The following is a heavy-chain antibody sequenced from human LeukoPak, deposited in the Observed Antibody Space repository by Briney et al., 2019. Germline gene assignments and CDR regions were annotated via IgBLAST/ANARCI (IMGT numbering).Heavy chain of an antibody. D-gene: IGHD3-3*01. CDR1: GGSISSYY. CDR3: ARGTPYYDFWSGLAADY. Sequence: SETLSLTCTVSGGSISSYYWSWLRQPPGKGLEWIGYIYYSGSTNYNPSLKSRVTISVDTSKNQFSLKLSSVTAADTAVYYCARGTPYYDFWSGLAADYWGQGTLVTVSS. J-gene: IGHJ4*02. V-gene: IGHV4-59*01. CDR2: IYYSGST.